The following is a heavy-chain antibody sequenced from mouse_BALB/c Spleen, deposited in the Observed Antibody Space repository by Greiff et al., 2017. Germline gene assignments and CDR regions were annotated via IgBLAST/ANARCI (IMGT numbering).Heavy chain of an antibody. Sequence: QVQLQQSGAELAKPGASVKMSCKASGYTFTSYWMHWVKQRPGQGLEWIGYINPSTGYTEYNQKFKDKATLTADKSSSTAYMQLSSLTSEDSAVYYCARRGGWLLRWFAYWGQGTLVTVSA. CDR2: INPSTGYT. CDR3: ARRGGWLLRWFAY. V-gene: IGHV1-7*01. J-gene: IGHJ3*01. CDR1: GYTFTSYW. D-gene: IGHD2-3*01.